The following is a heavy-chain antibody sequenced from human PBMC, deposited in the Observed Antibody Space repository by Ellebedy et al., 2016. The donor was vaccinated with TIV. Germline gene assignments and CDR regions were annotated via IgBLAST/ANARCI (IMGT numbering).Heavy chain of an antibody. CDR1: GYTFTSYY. CDR2: INPSGGST. J-gene: IGHJ5*02. D-gene: IGHD2-2*01. V-gene: IGHV1-46*01. Sequence: ASVKVSCKASGYTFTSYYMHWVRQAPGQGLEWMGIINPSGGSTSYAQKFQGRVTMTRDTSTSTVYMELSSLRSEDTAVYYCARDRFVVVPAAMRRLNWFDPWGQGTLVTVSS. CDR3: ARDRFVVVPAAMRRLNWFDP.